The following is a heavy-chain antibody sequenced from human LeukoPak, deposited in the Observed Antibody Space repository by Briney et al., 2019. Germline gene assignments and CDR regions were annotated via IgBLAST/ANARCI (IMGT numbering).Heavy chain of an antibody. J-gene: IGHJ6*02. CDR3: ARTPLGYYYGSGTYSYGMDV. CDR2: ISYSGST. V-gene: IGHV4-59*08. Sequence: SETLSLTCAVSGGSIRNHYWSWIRQPPGKGLEWIGHISYSGSTNYNPSLKSRVTISVDTSKNQFSLRLTSVTAADTAVYYCARTPLGYYYGSGTYSYGMDVWGQGTTVTVSS. D-gene: IGHD3-10*01. CDR1: GGSIRNHY.